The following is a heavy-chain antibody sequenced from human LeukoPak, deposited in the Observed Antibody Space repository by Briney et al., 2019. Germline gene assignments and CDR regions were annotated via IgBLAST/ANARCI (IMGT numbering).Heavy chain of an antibody. CDR1: GFTFSSYS. CDR3: ARGGIPIDY. CDR2: VXXXSXXX. J-gene: IGHJ4*02. D-gene: IGHD5-18*01. Sequence: GGSLRLSCAASGFTFSSYSMNWVRQAPGKGLEWVSYVXXXSXXXXXXDSVKGRFTISRDNAKNSLYLQMNSLRDEDTAVYYCARGGIPIDYWGQGTLVTVSS. V-gene: IGHV3-48*02.